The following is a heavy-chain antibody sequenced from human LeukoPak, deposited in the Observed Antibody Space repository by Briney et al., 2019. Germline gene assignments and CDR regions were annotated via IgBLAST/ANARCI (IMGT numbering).Heavy chain of an antibody. CDR2: IWYDGSNK. V-gene: IGHV3-33*01. CDR1: GFILNDYW. D-gene: IGHD1-26*01. CDR3: ARTTTHAFDI. J-gene: IGHJ3*02. Sequence: GGSLRLSCDTSGFILNDYWIHWVRQAPGKGLEWVAVIWYDGSNKYYADSVKGRFTISRDNSKNTLYLQMNSLRAEDTAVYYCARTTTHAFDIWGQGTMVTVSS.